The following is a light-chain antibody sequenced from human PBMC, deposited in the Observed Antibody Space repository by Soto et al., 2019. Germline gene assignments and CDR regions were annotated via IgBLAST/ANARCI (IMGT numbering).Light chain of an antibody. CDR3: QQYSSSPGT. CDR2: GAS. Sequence: DIVLTQSPGTLSLSPGERATLSCRASQSVSSNYLAWYQHKPGQAPRLLIYGASTWAPGIPDRFSGSGSGTDFTLTISRLETEDFAVYYCQQYSSSPGTFGQGTKVELK. V-gene: IGKV3-20*01. J-gene: IGKJ1*01. CDR1: QSVSSNY.